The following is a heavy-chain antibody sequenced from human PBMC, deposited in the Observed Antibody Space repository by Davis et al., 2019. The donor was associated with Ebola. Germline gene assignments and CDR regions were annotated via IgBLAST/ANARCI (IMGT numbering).Heavy chain of an antibody. CDR2: ISLSGTII. Sequence: GESLKISCAASGFSFGRFSMNWVRQAPGEGLEWLSFISLSGTIIYYADSVKGRFTISRDNSKNTLYLQMNGLRVEDTAIYYCAKDTPNIWFDVWGQGTMVAVSS. CDR1: GFSFGRFS. J-gene: IGHJ3*01. D-gene: IGHD2-15*01. CDR3: AKDTPNIWFDV. V-gene: IGHV3-48*01.